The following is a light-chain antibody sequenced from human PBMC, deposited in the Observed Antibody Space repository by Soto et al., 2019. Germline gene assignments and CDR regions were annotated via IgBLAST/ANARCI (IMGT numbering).Light chain of an antibody. V-gene: IGKV1-27*01. CDR1: QGIRNS. CDR2: AAS. CDR3: QKYSSVPV. Sequence: DIQMTQSPPSLSASVGDRVTITCRASQGIRNSVAWYQQKPGKAPKLLIYAASTLQSGVPSRFSGSGSGTDFTLTINSLQPEDVATYSCQKYSSVPVFGPGTKVEIK. J-gene: IGKJ3*01.